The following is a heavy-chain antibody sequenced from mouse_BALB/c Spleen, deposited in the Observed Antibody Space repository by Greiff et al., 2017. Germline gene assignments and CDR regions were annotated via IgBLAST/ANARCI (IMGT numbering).Heavy chain of an antibody. V-gene: IGHV5-6*01. D-gene: IGHD2-4*01. J-gene: IGHJ4*01. CDR3: ARQEDYDVRAMDY. Sequence: EVHLVESGGDLVKPGGSLKLSCAASGFTFSSYGMSWVRQTPDKRLEWVATISSGGSYTYYPDSVKGRFTISRDNAKNTLYLQMSSLKSEDTAMYYCARQEDYDVRAMDYWGQGTSVTVSS. CDR2: ISSGGSYT. CDR1: GFTFSSYG.